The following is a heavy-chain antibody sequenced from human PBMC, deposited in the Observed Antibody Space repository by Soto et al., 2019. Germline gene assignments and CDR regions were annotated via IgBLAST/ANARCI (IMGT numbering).Heavy chain of an antibody. CDR2: IYPGDSDT. CDR1: EYSFTNYW. J-gene: IGHJ4*02. V-gene: IGHV5-51*01. CDR3: ATYGYSYGEFDY. Sequence: PGESLKISCKGSEYSFTNYWIALVRQMPVKGLEWMGIIYPGDSDTRYSPSFQGQVTISADKSISTAYLQWSSLKASDTAMYYCATYGYSYGEFDYWGQGTLVTVSS. D-gene: IGHD5-18*01.